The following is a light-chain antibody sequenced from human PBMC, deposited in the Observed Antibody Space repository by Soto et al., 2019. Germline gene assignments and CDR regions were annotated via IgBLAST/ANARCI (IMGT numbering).Light chain of an antibody. Sequence: QSALTQPASVSGSPGQSITISCTGTSSDVGDYNYVSWYQQHPGKVPKLIIYEVTNRPSGISNRFSGSKSGNTASLTISWLQAEDEADYYCSSYRTNSTRVFGGGTQLTVL. V-gene: IGLV2-14*01. CDR1: SSDVGDYNY. J-gene: IGLJ2*01. CDR2: EVT. CDR3: SSYRTNSTRV.